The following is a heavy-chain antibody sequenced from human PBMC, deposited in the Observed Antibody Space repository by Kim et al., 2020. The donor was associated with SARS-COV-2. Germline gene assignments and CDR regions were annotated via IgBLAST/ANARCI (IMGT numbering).Heavy chain of an antibody. CDR2: FDPEDGET. CDR3: ATQVQRSSGWFAFDI. CDR1: GYTLTELS. Sequence: ASVKVSCKVSGYTLTELSMHWVRQAPGKGLEWMGGFDPEDGETIYAQKFQGRVTMTEDTSTDTAYMELSSLRSEDTAVYYCATQVQRSSGWFAFDIWGQGTMVTVSS. V-gene: IGHV1-24*01. D-gene: IGHD6-19*01. J-gene: IGHJ3*02.